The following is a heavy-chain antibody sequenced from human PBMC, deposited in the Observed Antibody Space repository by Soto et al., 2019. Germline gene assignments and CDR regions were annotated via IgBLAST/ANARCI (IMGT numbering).Heavy chain of an antibody. CDR1: GGTFSSYA. D-gene: IGHD6-13*01. V-gene: IGHV1-69*01. CDR3: ARDVLVSAAGTDYYYGMDV. Sequence: QVQLVQSGAEVKKPGSSVKVSCKASGGTFSSYAIGWVRQAPGQGLEWMGGIIPIFGTANYAQKFQGRVTITADESTSTAYMELSSLRSEDTAVYYCARDVLVSAAGTDYYYGMDVWGQGTTVTVSS. CDR2: IIPIFGTA. J-gene: IGHJ6*02.